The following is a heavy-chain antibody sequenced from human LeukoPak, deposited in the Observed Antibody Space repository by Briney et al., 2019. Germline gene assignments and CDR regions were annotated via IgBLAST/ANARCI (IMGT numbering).Heavy chain of an antibody. CDR1: GFTFSSYS. J-gene: IGHJ4*02. D-gene: IGHD3-22*01. V-gene: IGHV3-21*04. CDR3: AKAMYYYDRSGYAAAYYFDY. CDR2: ISSSSSYI. Sequence: GGSLRLSCAASGFTFSSYSMNWVRQAPGKGLEWVSSISSSSSYIYYADSVKGRFIISRDNSKNTLYLQMNSLSADDTAVYYCAKAMYYYDRSGYAAAYYFDYWGQGTLVTVSS.